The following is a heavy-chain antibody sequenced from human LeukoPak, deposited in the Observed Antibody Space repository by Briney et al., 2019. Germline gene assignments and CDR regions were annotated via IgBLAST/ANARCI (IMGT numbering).Heavy chain of an antibody. CDR2: IYSGGIT. V-gene: IGHV3-53*01. J-gene: IGHJ4*02. D-gene: IGHD3-16*01. CDR1: GFTVSSKF. Sequence: GGSLRLSCAASGFTVSSKFMHWVRQAPGKGLEWVSVIYSGGITYYADSVKGRFTVSRDNSRNTMYLHMNSLKVEDTAVYYCAKDEVSSGGGLDYWGQGTLVTVSS. CDR3: AKDEVSSGGGLDY.